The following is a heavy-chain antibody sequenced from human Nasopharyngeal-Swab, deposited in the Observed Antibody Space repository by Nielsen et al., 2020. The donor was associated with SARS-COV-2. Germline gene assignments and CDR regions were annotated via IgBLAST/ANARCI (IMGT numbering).Heavy chain of an antibody. V-gene: IGHV4-59*01. J-gene: IGHJ4*02. D-gene: IGHD3-22*01. CDR2: IYYSGST. Sequence: SETLSLTCTVSGGSISSYYWSWIRQPPGKGLEWIGYIYYSGSTNYNPSLKSRVTISVDTSKNQFSLKLSSVTAADTAVYYCARESYYDSSGYRRVFDYWGQGTLVTVSS. CDR1: GGSISSYY. CDR3: ARESYYDSSGYRRVFDY.